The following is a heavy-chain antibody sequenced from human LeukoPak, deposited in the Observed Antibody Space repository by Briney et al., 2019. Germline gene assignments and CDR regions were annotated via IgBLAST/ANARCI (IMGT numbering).Heavy chain of an antibody. CDR2: IRYDGNNK. Sequence: GGPLRLSCAASGFTFSSYGMHWVRQAPGKGLEWVAFIRYDGNNKYYADSVKGRFTISRDNSENTLYLQMNSLRAEDTAVYYCAKELGGSTSFDYWGQGTLVTVSS. V-gene: IGHV3-30*02. CDR1: GFTFSSYG. D-gene: IGHD2-2*01. CDR3: AKELGGSTSFDY. J-gene: IGHJ4*02.